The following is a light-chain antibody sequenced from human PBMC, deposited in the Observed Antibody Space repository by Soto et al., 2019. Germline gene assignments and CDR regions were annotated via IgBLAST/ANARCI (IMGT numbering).Light chain of an antibody. J-gene: IGLJ1*01. CDR3: SSYTSSSTLV. V-gene: IGLV2-14*01. Sequence: QSVLTQPASVSGSPGQSITVSCTGTTSDVGGYNSVSWYQQHPGKVPKLMIYDVSNRPSGVSNRFSGSKSGSTASLTISGLQAEDEADYYCSSYTSSSTLVFGTGTKVTVL. CDR1: TSDVGGYNS. CDR2: DVS.